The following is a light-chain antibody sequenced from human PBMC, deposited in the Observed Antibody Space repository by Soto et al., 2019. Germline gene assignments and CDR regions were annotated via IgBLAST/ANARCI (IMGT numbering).Light chain of an antibody. Sequence: DIQMTQSPSSVSASVGDRVTITCRASQGISGWLAWYQQKPGKAPNLLIYAASSLQSGVPSRFSGSGSGTDVTLTISSLQPEDFATYYCQQANSFPLTVGGGTKVEIK. CDR1: QGISGW. CDR3: QQANSFPLT. J-gene: IGKJ4*01. V-gene: IGKV1D-12*01. CDR2: AAS.